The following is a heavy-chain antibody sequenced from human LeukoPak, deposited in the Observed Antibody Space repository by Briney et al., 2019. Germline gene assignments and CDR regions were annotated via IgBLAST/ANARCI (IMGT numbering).Heavy chain of an antibody. CDR3: ARDIPYYYYGMDV. CDR1: GFTFSSYA. CDR2: ISYDGSNK. Sequence: GRSLRLSCAASGFTFSSYAMHWVRQAPGKGLEWVALISYDGSNKYDADSVKGRFTISRDNSKNTLYLQMNSLRAEDTAVYYCARDIPYYYYGMDVWGQGTTVTVSS. V-gene: IGHV3-30*04. J-gene: IGHJ6*02.